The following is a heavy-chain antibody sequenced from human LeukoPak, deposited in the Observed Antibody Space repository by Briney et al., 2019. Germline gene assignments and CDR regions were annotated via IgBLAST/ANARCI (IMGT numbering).Heavy chain of an antibody. D-gene: IGHD2-21*02. J-gene: IGHJ4*02. CDR1: GFTFSSYA. CDR2: ISGSGGST. Sequence: GGSLRLSCAASGFTFSSYAMSWVRQAPGKGLEWVSAISGSGGSTYYADSVKGRFTISRDNSKNTLYLQMNSLRAEDTAVYYCAIILAYCGGDCYPRDYWGQGTLVTVSS. V-gene: IGHV3-23*01. CDR3: AIILAYCGGDCYPRDY.